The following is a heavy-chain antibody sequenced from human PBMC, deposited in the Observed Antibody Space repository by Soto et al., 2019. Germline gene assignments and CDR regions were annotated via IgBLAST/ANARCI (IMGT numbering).Heavy chain of an antibody. J-gene: IGHJ4*02. CDR3: AKDPPDIVVVVAASEIDY. CDR1: GFTFSSYA. Sequence: EVQLLESGGGLVQPGGSLRLSCAASGFTFSSYAMSWVRQAPGKGLEWVSAISGSGGSTYYADSVKGRFTISRDNSKNTLYLQMNSLRAEDTAVYYCAKDPPDIVVVVAASEIDYGGQGTLVTVSS. CDR2: ISGSGGST. D-gene: IGHD2-15*01. V-gene: IGHV3-23*01.